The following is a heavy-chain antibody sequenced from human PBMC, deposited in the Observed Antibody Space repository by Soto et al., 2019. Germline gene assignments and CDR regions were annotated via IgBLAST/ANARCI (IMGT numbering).Heavy chain of an antibody. J-gene: IGHJ3*02. CDR3: TTALDYDFWSGSSTDAFDI. Sequence: GGSLILSCAASGFTFSNAWMSWVRQAPGKGLEWVGRIKSKTDGGTTDYAAPVKGRFTISRDDSKNTLYLQMNSLKTEDTAVYYCTTALDYDFWSGSSTDAFDIWGQGIMVTVSS. CDR1: GFTFSNAW. V-gene: IGHV3-15*01. CDR2: IKSKTDGGTT. D-gene: IGHD3-3*01.